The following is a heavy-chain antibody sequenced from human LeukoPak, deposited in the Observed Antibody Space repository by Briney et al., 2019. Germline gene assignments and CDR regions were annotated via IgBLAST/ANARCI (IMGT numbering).Heavy chain of an antibody. V-gene: IGHV3-48*03. D-gene: IGHD3-22*01. CDR2: ISSSGSTI. CDR3: AKDPFAHYYDSSGYYEAPLG. Sequence: GGSLRLSCAASGFTFSSYETNWVRQAPGKGLEWVSYISSSGSTIYYADSVKGRFTISRDNSKNTLYLQMNSLRAEDTAVYYCAKDPFAHYYDSSGYYEAPLGWGQGTLVTVSS. CDR1: GFTFSSYE. J-gene: IGHJ4*02.